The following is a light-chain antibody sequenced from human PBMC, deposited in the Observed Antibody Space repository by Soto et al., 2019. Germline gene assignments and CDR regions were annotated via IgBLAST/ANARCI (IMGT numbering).Light chain of an antibody. CDR3: QQYNSYPIT. CDR1: QSISSW. CDR2: KAS. J-gene: IGKJ5*01. V-gene: IGKV1-5*03. Sequence: DIQMTQSPSTLSASVRDRVTITCRASQSISSWLAWYQQKPGKAPKLLIYKASSLESGVPSRFSGSGSGTEFTLTISSLQPDDFATYYCQQYNSYPITFGQGTRLE.